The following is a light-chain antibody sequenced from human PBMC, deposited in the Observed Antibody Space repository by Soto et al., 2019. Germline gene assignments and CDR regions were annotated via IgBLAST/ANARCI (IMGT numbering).Light chain of an antibody. Sequence: QSVLTQPPSVSAAPGQKVTISCSGSSSNIGPNSVSWYLQLPGTAPKLLIYDSTNRPSGIPDRFSGSKSGTSATLAITGLQTGDEAYYYCGTWDTDRSAGVFGGGTKVTVL. J-gene: IGLJ2*01. CDR2: DST. CDR1: SSNIGPNS. CDR3: GTWDTDRSAGV. V-gene: IGLV1-51*01.